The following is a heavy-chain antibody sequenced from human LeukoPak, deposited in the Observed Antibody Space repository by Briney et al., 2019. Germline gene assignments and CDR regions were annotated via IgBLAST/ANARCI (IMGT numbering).Heavy chain of an antibody. CDR1: GFTFSSYW. D-gene: IGHD6-19*01. CDR3: ARAPYSNGWY. J-gene: IGHJ4*02. CDR2: IKQDGSEK. Sequence: GGSLRLSCAGSGFTFSSYWMSWVRQAPGKGLEWVANIKQDGSEKYYVDSVKGRFTISRDNAKNSLYLQINSLRAEDTAVYYCARAPYSNGWYWGQGTLVTVSS. V-gene: IGHV3-7*03.